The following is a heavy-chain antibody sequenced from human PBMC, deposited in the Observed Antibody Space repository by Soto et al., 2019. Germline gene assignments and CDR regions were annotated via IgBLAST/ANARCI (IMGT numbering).Heavy chain of an antibody. CDR2: IYWDDDK. J-gene: IGHJ5*02. CDR3: ALRSGYCSGGSCYSNWFDP. V-gene: IGHV2-5*02. D-gene: IGHD2-15*01. CDR1: GFSLSTSGVG. Sequence: QITLKESGPTPVKPTQTLTLTCTFSGFSLSTSGVGVGWIRQPPGKALEWLALIYWDDDKRYSPSLKSRLTITPDTAKKQAARKSANVDPADTAASYCALRSGYCSGGSCYSNWFDPSGQETLDAVSS.